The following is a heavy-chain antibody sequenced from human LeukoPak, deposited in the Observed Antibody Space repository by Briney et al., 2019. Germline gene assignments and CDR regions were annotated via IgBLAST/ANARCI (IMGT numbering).Heavy chain of an antibody. Sequence: PSETLSLTCTVSGGSISSGSYYWSWIRQPAGKGLEWIGRIYTSGSTNYNPSLKSRVTISVDTSKNQFSLKLSSVTAADTAVYYCAKSGVVGGYYYYMDVWGKGTTVTISS. D-gene: IGHD2-21*01. V-gene: IGHV4-61*02. CDR2: IYTSGST. J-gene: IGHJ6*03. CDR3: AKSGVVGGYYYYMDV. CDR1: GGSISSGSYY.